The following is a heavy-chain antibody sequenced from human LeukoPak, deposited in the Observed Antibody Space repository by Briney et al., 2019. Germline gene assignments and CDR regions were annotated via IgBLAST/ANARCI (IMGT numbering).Heavy chain of an antibody. Sequence: SGGSLRLSCAASGFTFSNYVMSWVRQAPGKGLESVSTISGSVGRTYYADSVKGRFTISKDNSKNTLYLQVNSLRAEDKAVYYCAKGLWDYYGSGIMYYTMDVWGQGTTVTVSS. CDR1: GFTFSNYV. CDR3: AKGLWDYYGSGIMYYTMDV. CDR2: ISGSVGRT. V-gene: IGHV3-23*01. D-gene: IGHD3-10*01. J-gene: IGHJ6*02.